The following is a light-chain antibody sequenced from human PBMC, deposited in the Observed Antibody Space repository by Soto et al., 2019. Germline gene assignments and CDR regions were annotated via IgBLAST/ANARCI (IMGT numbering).Light chain of an antibody. V-gene: IGKV1-5*03. Sequence: DIPMIQSPSTLSGSVGDRVTITCRASQTISSWLAWYQQKPGKAPKLLIYKASTLKSGVTSRFSGSGSGTDFTLTISSLQPEDFATYYCQPLNSYPITFGQGTRLEI. J-gene: IGKJ5*01. CDR1: QTISSW. CDR3: QPLNSYPIT. CDR2: KAS.